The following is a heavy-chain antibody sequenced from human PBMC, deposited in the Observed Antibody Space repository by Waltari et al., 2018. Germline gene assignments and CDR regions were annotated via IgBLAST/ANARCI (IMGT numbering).Heavy chain of an antibody. V-gene: IGHV1-69*05. CDR3: ANGGDLNWYFDL. CDR1: GGTFSSYA. J-gene: IGHJ2*01. Sequence: QVQLVQSGAEVKKPGSSVKVSCKASGGTFSSYAISWVRQAPGQGLEWMGGISPIFGTANYAQKFQGRVTMTTDESTSTAYMELSSLRSEDTAVYYGANGGDLNWYFDLWGRGTLVTVSS. CDR2: ISPIFGTA. D-gene: IGHD2-21*02.